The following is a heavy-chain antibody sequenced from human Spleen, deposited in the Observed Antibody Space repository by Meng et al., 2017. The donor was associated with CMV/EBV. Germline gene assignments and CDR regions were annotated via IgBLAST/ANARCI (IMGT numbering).Heavy chain of an antibody. CDR1: GGSISSSNL. CDR2: IYHSGST. Sequence: CAVSGGSISSSNLWTWVRQVPGKGLEWIGEIYHSGSTNYNPSLKSRVTISVDKFKNQFSLKLGSVTAADTAVYYCAREDGSGGFVDYWGQGTLVTVSS. D-gene: IGHD6-25*01. J-gene: IGHJ4*02. V-gene: IGHV4-4*02. CDR3: AREDGSGGFVDY.